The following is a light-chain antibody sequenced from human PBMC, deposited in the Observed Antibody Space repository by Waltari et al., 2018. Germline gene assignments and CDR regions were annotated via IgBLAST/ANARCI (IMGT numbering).Light chain of an antibody. Sequence: AIRITQSPSSLSASTGDRVTITCRASQGISSYLAWYQQKPGQAPKFLIYAASTLQSGVPSRFSGSGSGTDFTLTISCLQSEDFASYYCQQYYSHPPTFGQGTKVENK. CDR2: AAS. V-gene: IGKV1-8*01. J-gene: IGKJ1*01. CDR3: QQYYSHPPT. CDR1: QGISSY.